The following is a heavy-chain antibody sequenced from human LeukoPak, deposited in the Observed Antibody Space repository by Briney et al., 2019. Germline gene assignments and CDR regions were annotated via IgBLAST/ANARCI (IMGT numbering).Heavy chain of an antibody. V-gene: IGHV3-48*02. CDR2: IGSSGSPT. Sequence: GGSLRLSCAASGFAFSSYNMNWVRQAPGKGLEWISYIGSSGSPTHYADSVGGRFTISRDNAKNPLYLQMNSLRDEDTAVYFCARRPYSDTSGRLSDVWGQGTTVTVSS. CDR1: GFAFSSYN. J-gene: IGHJ6*02. D-gene: IGHD3-22*01. CDR3: ARRPYSDTSGRLSDV.